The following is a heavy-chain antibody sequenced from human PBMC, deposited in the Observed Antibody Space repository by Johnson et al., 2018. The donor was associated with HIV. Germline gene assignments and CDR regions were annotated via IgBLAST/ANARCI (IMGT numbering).Heavy chain of an antibody. CDR3: SSPWYYDMYAFDI. CDR1: GFSVSSNY. Sequence: VQLVESGGGLVQPGGSLRLSCSASGFSVSSNYMTWVRQAHGKGLEWVSVISSGCTTYSADSLKGRFSISRDNSKNTVYLQMNSLRPEDTAVYYCSSPWYYDMYAFDIGGQGTLVTVSS. J-gene: IGHJ3*02. V-gene: IGHV3-66*02. D-gene: IGHD3-22*01. CDR2: ISSGCTT.